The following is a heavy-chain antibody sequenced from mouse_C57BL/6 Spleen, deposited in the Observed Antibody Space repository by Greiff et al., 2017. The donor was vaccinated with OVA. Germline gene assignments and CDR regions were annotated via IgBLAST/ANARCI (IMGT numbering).Heavy chain of an antibody. D-gene: IGHD1-1*01. V-gene: IGHV5-17*01. J-gene: IGHJ3*01. CDR3: ARAYYYDSSLWFAY. CDR1: GFTFSDYG. CDR2: ISSGSSTI. Sequence: EVKLVESGGGLVKPGGSLKLSCAASGFTFSDYGMHWVRQAPEKGLEWVAYISSGSSTIYYADTVKGRFTISRDNAKNTLFLQMSSLRSEDTAMYYCARAYYYDSSLWFAYWGQGTLVTVSA.